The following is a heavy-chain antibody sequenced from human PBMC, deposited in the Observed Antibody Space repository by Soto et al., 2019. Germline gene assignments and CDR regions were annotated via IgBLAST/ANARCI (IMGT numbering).Heavy chain of an antibody. V-gene: IGHV6-1*01. J-gene: IGHJ4*02. CDR3: ASRIAAAGTEADY. CDR1: GDSVSSNSAA. Sequence: GDSVSSNSAAWNWIRQSPSRGLEWLGRTYYRSKWYNDYAVSVKSRITINPDTSKNQFSLQLNSVTPEDTAVYYCASRIAAAGTEADYWGQGTLVTVSS. D-gene: IGHD6-13*01. CDR2: TYYRSKWYN.